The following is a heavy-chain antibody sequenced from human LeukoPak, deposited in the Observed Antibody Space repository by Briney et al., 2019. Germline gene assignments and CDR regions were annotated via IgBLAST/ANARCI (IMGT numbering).Heavy chain of an antibody. CDR1: GFTLSNYW. D-gene: IGHD3-22*01. CDR3: VRSGYYSYFDD. Sequence: GGSLRLSCVASGFTLSNYWIHWVRQAPGKGLVWVSRILRDGSGKDYVDSVKGRFTISRDTAKNTVYLEMNSLTADDTAVYYCVRSGYYSYFDDWRQGRMVSVCS. J-gene: IGHJ4*02. V-gene: IGHV3-74*01. CDR2: ILRDGSGK.